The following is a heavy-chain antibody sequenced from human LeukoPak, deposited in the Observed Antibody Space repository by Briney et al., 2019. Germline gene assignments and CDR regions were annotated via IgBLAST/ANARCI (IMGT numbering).Heavy chain of an antibody. CDR2: IYYSGST. D-gene: IGHD6-6*01. CDR3: ARASVQLVGCFDY. Sequence: SETLSLTCTVSGGSISSYYWSWIRQPPGKGLEWIGYIYYSGSTNYNPSLKSRVTISVDTSKNQFSLKLSSVTAADTAVYYCARASVQLVGCFDYWGQGTLVTVPS. J-gene: IGHJ4*02. V-gene: IGHV4-59*01. CDR1: GGSISSYY.